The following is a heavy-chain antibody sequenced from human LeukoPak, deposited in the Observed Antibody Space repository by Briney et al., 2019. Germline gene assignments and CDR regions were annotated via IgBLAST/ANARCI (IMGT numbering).Heavy chain of an antibody. CDR2: IYPGDSDT. V-gene: IGHV5-51*01. CDR3: ARAQVRLSYYYYMDV. D-gene: IGHD3-10*01. J-gene: IGHJ6*03. Sequence: GESLKISCKGSDDSFTNYWIGWVRQLPGKGLEWMGIIYPGDSDTRYSPSFQGQATISADKSISTAYLQWSSLKASDTAMYYCARAQVRLSYYYYMDVWGKGTTVTVSS. CDR1: DDSFTNYW.